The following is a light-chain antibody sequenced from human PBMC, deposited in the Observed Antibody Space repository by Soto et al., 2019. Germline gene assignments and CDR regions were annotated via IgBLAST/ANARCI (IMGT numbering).Light chain of an antibody. CDR2: EVS. CDR3: SSYAGSNMVV. CDR1: SSDVGGYNY. V-gene: IGLV2-8*01. Sequence: QSALTQPPSASGSPGQSVTISCTGTSSDVGGYNYVSWYQQHPGKAPKLMIYEVSKRASGVPDRFTGSKSGNTAPLTVSGLQAEDEADYYCSSYAGSNMVVVGEGTKLAVL. J-gene: IGLJ2*01.